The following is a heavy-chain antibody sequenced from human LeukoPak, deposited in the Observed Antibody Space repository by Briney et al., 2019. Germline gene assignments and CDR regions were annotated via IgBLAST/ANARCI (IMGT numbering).Heavy chain of an antibody. V-gene: IGHV3-7*01. CDR2: IKPDGSQK. Sequence: PGGSLRLSCAASGFSFSTYWMTWVRQAPGKGLEWVANIKPDGSQKYCVDSVKGRFTISRGNAKNSLYLQTNSLRAEDTAVYYCARDSGSFFVDFWGQGTLVTVSS. CDR3: ARDSGSFFVDF. D-gene: IGHD1-26*01. CDR1: GFSFSTYW. J-gene: IGHJ4*02.